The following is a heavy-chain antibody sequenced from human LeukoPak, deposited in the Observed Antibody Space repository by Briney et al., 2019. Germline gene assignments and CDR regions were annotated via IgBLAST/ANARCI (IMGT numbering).Heavy chain of an antibody. CDR2: INPNSGGT. Sequence: GASVKVSCKASGYTFTGYYMHWVRQAPGQGLEWMGRINPNSGGTNYAQKFQGRVTMTRDTSISTAYMELSRLRSDDTAVYYCARDSYFYCSGGSCYPYNWFDPWGQGTLVTVSS. CDR3: ARDSYFYCSGGSCYPYNWFDP. V-gene: IGHV1-2*06. D-gene: IGHD2-15*01. CDR1: GYTFTGYY. J-gene: IGHJ5*02.